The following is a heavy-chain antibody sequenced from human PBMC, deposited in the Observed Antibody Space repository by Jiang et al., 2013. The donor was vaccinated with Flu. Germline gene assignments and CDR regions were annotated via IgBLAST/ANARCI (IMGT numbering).Heavy chain of an antibody. Sequence: VQLVESGGGVVQPGRSLRLSCAASGFTFSSYAMHWVRQAPGKGLEWVAVISYDGSNKYYADSVKGRFTISRDNSKNTLYLQMNSLRAEDTAVYYCARADGATPYYYYYYGMDVWGQGTTVTVSS. D-gene: IGHD5-12*01. CDR3: ARADGATPYYYYYYGMDV. V-gene: IGHV3-30*04. CDR1: GFTFSSYA. CDR2: ISYDGSNK. J-gene: IGHJ6*02.